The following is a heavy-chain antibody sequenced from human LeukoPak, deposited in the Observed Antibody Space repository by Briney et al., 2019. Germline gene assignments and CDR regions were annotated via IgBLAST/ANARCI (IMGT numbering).Heavy chain of an antibody. CDR2: ISANSGTT. Sequence: PGGSLRLSCAASGFAFSIYAMSWLRQPPGKGLEWVSTISANSGTTSYAASVRGRFTISRDNSKNTLYLQVSSLRADDTAVYYCAKPISGGLAVTADWFDPWGQGTLVTVSS. V-gene: IGHV3-23*01. J-gene: IGHJ5*01. CDR1: GFAFSIYA. CDR3: AKPISGGLAVTADWFDP. D-gene: IGHD6-19*01.